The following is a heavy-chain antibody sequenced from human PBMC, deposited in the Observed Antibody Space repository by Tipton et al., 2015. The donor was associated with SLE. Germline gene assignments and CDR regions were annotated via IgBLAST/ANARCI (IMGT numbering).Heavy chain of an antibody. CDR3: VERYDTLDI. J-gene: IGHJ3*02. CDR2: ISHYTGNT. D-gene: IGHD1-1*01. V-gene: IGHV1-18*01. Sequence: QLVQSGAEVKKPGASVKVSCKASGYTFTSYDIHWVRQAPGQGLEWMGWISHYTGNTDYAQRLQGRVTMTTDTPPTTAYMELRSLRSDDTAVYYCVERYDTLDIWGQGTMVTVSS. CDR1: GYTFTSYD.